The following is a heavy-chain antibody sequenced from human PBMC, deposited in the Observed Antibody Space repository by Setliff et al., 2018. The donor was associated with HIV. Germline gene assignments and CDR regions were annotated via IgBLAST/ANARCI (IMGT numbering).Heavy chain of an antibody. Sequence: TLSLTCTVSGGSISSGSYYWSWIRQPAGKALEWLARIDWDDNTYYSTSLKTRLIISKDTSKNQVVLTMTNMDPVDTATYYCALRPRYYYGLDVWGQGITVTVSS. CDR2: IDWDDNT. J-gene: IGHJ6*02. CDR3: ALRPRYYYGLDV. CDR1: GGSISSGSYY. V-gene: IGHV2-70*11.